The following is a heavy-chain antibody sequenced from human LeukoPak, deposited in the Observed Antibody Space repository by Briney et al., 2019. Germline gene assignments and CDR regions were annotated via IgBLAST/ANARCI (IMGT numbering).Heavy chain of an antibody. J-gene: IGHJ4*02. D-gene: IGHD3-22*01. V-gene: IGHV4-34*01. CDR1: GGSFSGYY. CDR2: INHSGST. CDR3: ARRSGYYFPFDY. Sequence: SETLSLTCAVYGGSFSGYYWSWIRQPPGKGLEWIGEINHSGSTNYNPSVKSRVTISVDPSKNQSSLKLSSVTAADTAVYYCARRSGYYFPFDYWGQGTLVTVSS.